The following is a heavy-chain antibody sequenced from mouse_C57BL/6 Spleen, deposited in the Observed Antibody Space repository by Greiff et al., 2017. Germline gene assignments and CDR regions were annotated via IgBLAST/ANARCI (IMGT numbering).Heavy chain of an antibody. D-gene: IGHD2-2*01. V-gene: IGHV5-16*01. J-gene: IGHJ1*03. CDR1: GFTFSDYY. Sequence: DVKLVESEGGLVQPGSSMKLSCTASGFTFSDYYMAWVRQVPEKGLEWVANINYDGSSTYYLDSLKSRFIISRDNAKNILYLQMSSLKSEDTATYYCAREEGLGYDGYFDVWGTGTTVTVSS. CDR2: INYDGSST. CDR3: AREEGLGYDGYFDV.